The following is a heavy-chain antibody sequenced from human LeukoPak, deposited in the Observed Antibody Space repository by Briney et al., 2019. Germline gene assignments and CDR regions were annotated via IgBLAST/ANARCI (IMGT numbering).Heavy chain of an antibody. CDR2: FDSEHGET. D-gene: IGHD1-1*01. CDR3: ATPTTGLGWFDP. J-gene: IGHJ5*02. Sequence: ASVKVSCKVSGYTLTELSMHWVRQAPGKGLEWMGGFDSEHGETIYAQKFKGRVNMTEDTSTDTAYMELSSLRSEDTAVYYCATPTTGLGWFDPWGQGTLVTVSS. CDR1: GYTLTELS. V-gene: IGHV1-24*01.